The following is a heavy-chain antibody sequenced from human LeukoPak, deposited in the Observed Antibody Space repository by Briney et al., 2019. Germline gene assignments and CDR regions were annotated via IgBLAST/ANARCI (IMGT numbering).Heavy chain of an antibody. CDR2: ISSSSSYI. J-gene: IGHJ3*02. CDR3: ATPYSGGYHGLDI. Sequence: GGSLRLSCAASGFTFSSYSMNWVRQAPGKGLEWVSSISSSSSYIYYADSVKGRFTISRDNAKNSLYLQMNSLRAEDTAVYYCATPYSGGYHGLDIWGQGTMVTVSS. CDR1: GFTFSSYS. V-gene: IGHV3-21*01. D-gene: IGHD1-26*01.